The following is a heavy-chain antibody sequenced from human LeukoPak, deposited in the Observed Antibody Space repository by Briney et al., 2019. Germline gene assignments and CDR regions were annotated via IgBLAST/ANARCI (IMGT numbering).Heavy chain of an antibody. Sequence: SVKVSCKASGGTFGSYAISWVRQAPGQGLEWMGGIIPIFGTANYAQKFQGRVTITTDESTSTAYMELSSLRSEDTAVYYCARGRYYYDSSGYYPRHYFDYWGQGTLVTVSS. J-gene: IGHJ4*02. V-gene: IGHV1-69*05. CDR3: ARGRYYYDSSGYYPRHYFDY. CDR2: IIPIFGTA. CDR1: GGTFGSYA. D-gene: IGHD3-22*01.